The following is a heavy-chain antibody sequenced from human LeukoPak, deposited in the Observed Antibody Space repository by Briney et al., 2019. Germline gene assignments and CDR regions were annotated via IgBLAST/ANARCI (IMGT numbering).Heavy chain of an antibody. CDR1: GFTFSDYY. CDR3: ARDPNTYYYDSSGYYYYYYYYMDV. Sequence: GGSLRLSCAASGFTFSDYYMSWIRQAPGKGLEWVSYISSSGSTIYYADSVKGRFTISRDNAKNSLYLQMNSLRAEDTAVYYCARDPNTYYYDSSGYYYYYYYYMDVWGKGTTVTVSS. V-gene: IGHV3-11*04. J-gene: IGHJ6*03. D-gene: IGHD3-22*01. CDR2: ISSSGSTI.